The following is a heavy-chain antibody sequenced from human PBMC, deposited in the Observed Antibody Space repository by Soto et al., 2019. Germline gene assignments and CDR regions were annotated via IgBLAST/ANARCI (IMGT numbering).Heavy chain of an antibody. J-gene: IGHJ6*02. CDR3: ARDYGPHFWSGSIGSGFYYHHYRMDV. V-gene: IGHV1-69*13. CDR2: IIPIFGTA. Sequence: GASVKVSCKASGGTFSSYAISWVRQAPGQGLEWMGGIIPIFGTANYAQKFQGRVTITADESTSTAYMELSSLRSEDTAVYYCARDYGPHFWSGSIGSGFYYHHYRMDVWGQRTTVTVSS. D-gene: IGHD3-3*02. CDR1: GGTFSSYA.